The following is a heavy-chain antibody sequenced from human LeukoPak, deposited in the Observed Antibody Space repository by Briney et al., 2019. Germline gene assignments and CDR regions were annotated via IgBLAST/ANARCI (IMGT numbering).Heavy chain of an antibody. CDR1: GGSIGYNY. V-gene: IGHV4-59*13. CDR3: AGYDHTNYLAY. Sequence: KPSETLSLTCTVSGGSIGYNYWNWIRQSPERGLEWIGYISSSGSIDYTPSLRSRVTMSLDTSKNHLSLNLRSVSAADTAIYYCAGYDHTNYLAYWGQGILVTVSS. CDR2: ISSSGSI. J-gene: IGHJ4*02. D-gene: IGHD1-14*01.